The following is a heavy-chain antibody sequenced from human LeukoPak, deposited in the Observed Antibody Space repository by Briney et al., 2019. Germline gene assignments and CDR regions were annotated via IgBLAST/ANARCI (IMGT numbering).Heavy chain of an antibody. CDR1: GFIFSSYG. CDR3: AKSSQLGIRLAFDF. J-gene: IGHJ4*02. CDR2: TSHDGSYK. V-gene: IGHV3-30*18. D-gene: IGHD1-1*01. Sequence: TGRSLRLSCAASGFIFSSYGMHWVRQAPGKGLEWVAVTSHDGSYKFYGDTVKGRFTISRDNSKNTLYLQMSSLKPEDTAVYYCAKSSQLGIRLAFDFWGQGTLVTVSS.